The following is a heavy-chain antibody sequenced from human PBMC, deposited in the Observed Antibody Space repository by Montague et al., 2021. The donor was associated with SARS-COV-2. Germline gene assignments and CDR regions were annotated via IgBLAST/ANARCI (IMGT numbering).Heavy chain of an antibody. CDR3: ARGLPGLRARALFDY. D-gene: IGHD5-12*01. Sequence: SLRLSCAASGFIFSGYEMNWVRQAPGKGLEWVSYISSSGSTIYYADSVKGRFTISRDNAKNSLYLQMNSLRAEDTAVYYCARGLPGLRARALFDYWGQGSLVTVSS. CDR1: GFIFSGYE. V-gene: IGHV3-48*03. CDR2: ISSSGSTI. J-gene: IGHJ4*02.